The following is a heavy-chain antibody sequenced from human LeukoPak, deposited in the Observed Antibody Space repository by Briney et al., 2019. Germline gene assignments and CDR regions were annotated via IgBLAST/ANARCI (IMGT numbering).Heavy chain of an antibody. CDR2: IYTSGST. Sequence: SETLSLTCTVSGGSISSYYWSWIRQPAGKGLEWIGRIYTSGSTNYNPSLKSRVTMSVDTSKNQFSLKLSSVTAADTAVYYCARGIIVGATSYFDYWGQGTLVTVSS. CDR3: ARGIIVGATSYFDY. D-gene: IGHD1-26*01. J-gene: IGHJ4*02. CDR1: GGSISSYY. V-gene: IGHV4-4*07.